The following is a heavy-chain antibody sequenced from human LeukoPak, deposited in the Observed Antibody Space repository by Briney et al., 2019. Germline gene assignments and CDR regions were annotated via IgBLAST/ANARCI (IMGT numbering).Heavy chain of an antibody. CDR1: GFSFRSYW. V-gene: IGHV3-7*01. D-gene: IGHD3-3*01. Sequence: PGGSLRLSCVASGFSFRSYWMSWVRQAPGKGLECVAKIKPDGSDKLYEDSVKGRFTISRDNAKNSLYLQMNSLTAEDTAVYYCAREDFWRFDYWGQGTMVTASS. CDR3: AREDFWRFDY. CDR2: IKPDGSDK. J-gene: IGHJ4*02.